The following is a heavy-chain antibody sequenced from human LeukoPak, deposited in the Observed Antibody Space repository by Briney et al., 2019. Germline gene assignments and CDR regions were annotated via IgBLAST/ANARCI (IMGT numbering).Heavy chain of an antibody. V-gene: IGHV3-7*01. D-gene: IGHD6-19*01. CDR1: GFTFSSYW. CDR3: ASSGWYSTPNWFDP. J-gene: IGHJ5*02. Sequence: GGSLRLSCAASGFTFSSYWMSWVRQAPGKGLEWVASIKEDGSEKYYVDSVKGRFTISRDNAKNSLYLQMNSLRAEDTAMYYCASSGWYSTPNWFDPWGQGTLVIVSS. CDR2: IKEDGSEK.